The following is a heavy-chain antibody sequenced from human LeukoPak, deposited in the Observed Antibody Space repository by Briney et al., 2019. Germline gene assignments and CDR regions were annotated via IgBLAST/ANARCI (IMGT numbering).Heavy chain of an antibody. Sequence: SETLSLTCTVSGGSISSYYWSWIRQPPGKGLEWIGEIYHSGSTNYNPSLKSRVTISVDKSKNQFSLKLSSVTAADTAVYYCARGGSWGTWFDPWGQGTLVTVSS. CDR3: ARGGSWGTWFDP. J-gene: IGHJ5*02. V-gene: IGHV4-59*12. CDR2: IYHSGST. CDR1: GGSISSYY. D-gene: IGHD1-26*01.